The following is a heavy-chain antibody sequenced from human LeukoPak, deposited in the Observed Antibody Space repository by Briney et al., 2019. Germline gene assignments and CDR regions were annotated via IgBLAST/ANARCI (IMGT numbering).Heavy chain of an antibody. CDR2: IYHSGST. V-gene: IGHV4-4*02. CDR3: ATSGYYYDSSGWQLGDDY. D-gene: IGHD3-22*01. CDR1: GGSISSSNW. Sequence: PSETLSLTCAVSGGSISSSNWWSWVRQPPGKGLEWIGEIYHSGSTNYNPSLKSRVTISVDKSKNQFSLKLSSVTAADTAVYYCATSGYYYDSSGWQLGDDYWGQGTLITVSP. J-gene: IGHJ4*02.